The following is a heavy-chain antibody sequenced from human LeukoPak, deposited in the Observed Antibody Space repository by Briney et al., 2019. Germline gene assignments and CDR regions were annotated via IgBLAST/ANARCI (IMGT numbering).Heavy chain of an antibody. V-gene: IGHV1-8*01. D-gene: IGHD2-21*01. CDR1: GYTFTSYD. Sequence: ASVTVSCKASGYTFTSYDINWVRQATGQGLEWMGWMNPNSGNTGYAQKFQGRVTMTRNTSISTAYMELSSLRSEDTAVYYCARGIWRGNWFDPWGQGTLVTVSS. J-gene: IGHJ5*02. CDR3: ARGIWRGNWFDP. CDR2: MNPNSGNT.